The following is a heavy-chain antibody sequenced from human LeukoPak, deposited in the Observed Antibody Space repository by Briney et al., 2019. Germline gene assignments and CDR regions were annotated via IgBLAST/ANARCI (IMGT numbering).Heavy chain of an antibody. Sequence: PSETLSLTCTVSGGSISSGDYYWSWIRQPPGKGLEWIGYIYYSGSTYYNPSLESRVTISVDTSKNQFSLKLSSVTAADTAVYYCARGYYYDSSGYYSDAFDIWGQGTMVTVSS. CDR2: IYYSGST. D-gene: IGHD3-22*01. CDR3: ARGYYYDSSGYYSDAFDI. V-gene: IGHV4-30-4*01. CDR1: GGSISSGDYY. J-gene: IGHJ3*02.